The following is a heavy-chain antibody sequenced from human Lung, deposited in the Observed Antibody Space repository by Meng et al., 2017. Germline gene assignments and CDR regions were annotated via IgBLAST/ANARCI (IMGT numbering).Heavy chain of an antibody. J-gene: IGHJ4*02. CDR3: AHIVLYDSYDY. V-gene: IGHV2-5*02. D-gene: IGHD3-22*01. CDR1: GFSFSTGGVG. Sequence: QITIQEPLPTLANTTPNLTLTCPFSGFSFSTGGVGLAWFRQPPGKALGWLALIYWDDDKRYSPSLKSRLTITKDTSKNQVVLTMTNMDPVDTATYYCAHIVLYDSYDYWGQGTLVTVSS. CDR2: IYWDDDK.